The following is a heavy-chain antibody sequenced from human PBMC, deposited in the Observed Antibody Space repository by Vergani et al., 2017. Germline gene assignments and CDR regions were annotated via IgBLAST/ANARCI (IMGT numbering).Heavy chain of an antibody. Sequence: QVQLVQSGAAVKKPGASAKVSCTASGYIFKNDYMHWLRLAPGQGFQWMGVVNFVTGAATSPQKFEGRITMTRDTSTATFYMDLSSLKYEDTAIYYCARSIGYCTSGSCRPYYFDVWGQGTLVTVSS. V-gene: IGHV1-46*02. CDR2: VNFVTGAA. D-gene: IGHD2-15*01. CDR1: GYIFKNDY. J-gene: IGHJ4*02. CDR3: ARSIGYCTSGSCRPYYFDV.